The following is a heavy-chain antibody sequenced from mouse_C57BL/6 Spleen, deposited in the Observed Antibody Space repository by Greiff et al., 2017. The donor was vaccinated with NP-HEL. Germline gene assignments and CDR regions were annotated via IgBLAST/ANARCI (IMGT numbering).Heavy chain of an antibody. V-gene: IGHV2-6-1*01. D-gene: IGHD1-1*01. CDR2: IWSDGST. Sequence: QVQLKESGPGLVAPSGFSLTSYGVHWVRQPPGKGLEWLVVIWSDGSTTYNSALKSRLSISKDNSKSQVFLKMNSLQTDDTAMYYCARHGSSSSMDYWGQGTSVTVSS. CDR3: ARHGSSSSMDY. J-gene: IGHJ4*01. CDR1: FSLTSYG.